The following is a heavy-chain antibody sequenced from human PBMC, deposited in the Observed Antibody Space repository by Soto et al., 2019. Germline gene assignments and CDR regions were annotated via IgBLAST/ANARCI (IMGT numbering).Heavy chain of an antibody. D-gene: IGHD1-7*01. J-gene: IGHJ4*02. V-gene: IGHV3-64*01. CDR3: AREELPGYFDY. Sequence: GGSLRLSCAASGFTFSSYAMHWVRQAPGKGLEYVSAISSNGGSTYYANSVKGRFTISRDNSKNTLYLQMGSLRAEDMAVYYCAREELPGYFDYWGQGTLVTVSS. CDR2: ISSNGGST. CDR1: GFTFSSYA.